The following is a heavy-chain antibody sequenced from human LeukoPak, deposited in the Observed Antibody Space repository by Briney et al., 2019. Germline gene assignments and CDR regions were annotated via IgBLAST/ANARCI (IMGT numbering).Heavy chain of an antibody. CDR2: IYTSGST. Sequence: PSETLSLTCTVSGGSISSYYWSWIRQPAGKGLEWIGRIYTSGSTNYNPSLKSRVTISVDTSKNQFSLKLSSVTAADTAVYYCASRGYSYGYFDYWGQGTLVTVSS. CDR3: ASRGYSYGYFDY. D-gene: IGHD5-18*01. V-gene: IGHV4-4*07. J-gene: IGHJ4*02. CDR1: GGSISSYY.